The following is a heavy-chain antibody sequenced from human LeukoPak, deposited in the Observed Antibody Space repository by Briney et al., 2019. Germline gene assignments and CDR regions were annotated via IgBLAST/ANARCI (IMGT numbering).Heavy chain of an antibody. D-gene: IGHD1-26*01. CDR1: GCTFTNYG. Sequence: VASVKVSCKASGCTFTNYGISWVRQAPGQGLEWMGWISAYNGNTNYAQKLQGRVTMTTDTSTSTAYMELRSLRSDDTAVYYCATDSGSWRRVEYWGQGTLVTVSS. V-gene: IGHV1-18*01. J-gene: IGHJ4*02. CDR2: ISAYNGNT. CDR3: ATDSGSWRRVEY.